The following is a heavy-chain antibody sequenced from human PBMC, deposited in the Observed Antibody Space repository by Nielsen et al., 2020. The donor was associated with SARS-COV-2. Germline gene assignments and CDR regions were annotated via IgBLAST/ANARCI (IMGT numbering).Heavy chain of an antibody. CDR2: IRSKSHSYET. Sequence: GESLKISCAASGFSISDSGMHWVRQASGRGLEWLGRIRSKSHSYETVYAVSVRDRFTISRDDSENTAYLQMNSLRAEDTAVYYCAKELAVTSGLDYWGQGTLVTVSS. CDR3: AKELAVTSGLDY. V-gene: IGHV3-73*01. D-gene: IGHD4-17*01. J-gene: IGHJ4*02. CDR1: GFSISDSG.